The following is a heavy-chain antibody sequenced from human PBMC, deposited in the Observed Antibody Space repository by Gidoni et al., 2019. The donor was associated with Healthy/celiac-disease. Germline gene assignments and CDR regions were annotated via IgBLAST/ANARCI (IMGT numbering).Heavy chain of an antibody. CDR2: IWYDGSNK. Sequence: QVQLVESGGGVVQPGRSLRLSCAASGVTFSSYGMHWVRQAPGKGLEWVAVIWYDGSNKYYADSVKGRFTISRDNSKNTLYLQMNSLRAEDTAVYYCARDRRSYDFWSGYCDYWGQGTLVTVSS. V-gene: IGHV3-33*01. J-gene: IGHJ4*02. CDR1: GVTFSSYG. D-gene: IGHD3-3*01. CDR3: ARDRRSYDFWSGYCDY.